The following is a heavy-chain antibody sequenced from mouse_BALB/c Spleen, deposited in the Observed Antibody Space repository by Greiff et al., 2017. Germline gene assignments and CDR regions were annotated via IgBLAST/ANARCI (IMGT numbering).Heavy chain of an antibody. V-gene: IGHV5-4*02. D-gene: IGHD2-3*01. CDR1: GFTFSDYY. CDR3: ARADGYFFYAMDY. Sequence: EVKLVESGGGLMKPGGSLKLSCAASGFTFSDYYMYWVRQTPEKRLEWVATISDGGSYTYYPDSVKGRFTISRDNAKNNLYLQMSSLKSEDTAMYYCARADGYFFYAMDYWGQGTSVTVSS. J-gene: IGHJ4*01. CDR2: ISDGGSYT.